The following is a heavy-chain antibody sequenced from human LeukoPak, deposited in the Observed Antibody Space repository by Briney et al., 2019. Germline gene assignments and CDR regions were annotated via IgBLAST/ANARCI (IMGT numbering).Heavy chain of an antibody. CDR1: GGTFSSYA. J-gene: IGHJ4*02. V-gene: IGHV1-69*13. D-gene: IGHD3-22*01. Sequence: SVKVSCKASGGTFSSYAISRVRQAPGQGLEWMGGIIPIFGTANYAQKFQGRVTITADESTSTAYMELSSLRSEDTAVYYCAREKAAYYYDSSGYYGWDYFDYWGQGTLVTVSS. CDR3: AREKAAYYYDSSGYYGWDYFDY. CDR2: IIPIFGTA.